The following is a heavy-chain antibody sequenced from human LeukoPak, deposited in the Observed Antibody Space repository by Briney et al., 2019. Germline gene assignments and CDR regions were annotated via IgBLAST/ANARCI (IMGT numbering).Heavy chain of an antibody. CDR2: INPNSGGT. CDR3: ARDKGYGSGSLYAMDV. D-gene: IGHD3-10*01. Sequence: ASVKVSCKASGYTFTGYSMHWVRQAPGQGLEWMGWINPNSGGTKYAQKFQGRVTMTRGTSISTAYMELSRLRSDDTAVYYCARDKGYGSGSLYAMDVWGQGTTVTVS. CDR1: GYTFTGYS. V-gene: IGHV1-2*02. J-gene: IGHJ6*02.